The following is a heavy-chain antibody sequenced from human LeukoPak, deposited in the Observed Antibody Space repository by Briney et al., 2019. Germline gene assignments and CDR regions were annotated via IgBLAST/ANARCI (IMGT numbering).Heavy chain of an antibody. J-gene: IGHJ4*02. V-gene: IGHV3-74*01. D-gene: IGHD6-13*01. Sequence: AGGSLRLSCAASGFTFSSYWMHWVRQDPGKGLVWVSRVNGDGSSTTYAESVRGRISISRDNAKNTLYLQMNSLRAEDTAVYYCARGETTSSWSTFDYWGQGTLVTVSS. CDR3: ARGETTSSWSTFDY. CDR1: GFTFSSYW. CDR2: VNGDGSST.